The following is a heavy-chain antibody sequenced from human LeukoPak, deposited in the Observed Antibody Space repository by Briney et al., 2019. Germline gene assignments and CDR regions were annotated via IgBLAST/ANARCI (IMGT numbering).Heavy chain of an antibody. CDR1: GGSISSGDYY. V-gene: IGHV4-30-4*01. Sequence: SQTLSLTCTVSGGSISSGDYYWSWIRQPPGKGLEWIGHIYYSGSTYYNPSLKSRVTISLDTSKNQFSLKLTSVTAADTAVYFCAREHRVTNAFDIWGQGTMVTVSS. J-gene: IGHJ3*02. CDR2: IYYSGST. D-gene: IGHD4-23*01. CDR3: AREHRVTNAFDI.